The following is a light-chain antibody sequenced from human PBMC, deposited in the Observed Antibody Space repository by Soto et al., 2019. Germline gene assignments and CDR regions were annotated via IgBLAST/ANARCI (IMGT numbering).Light chain of an antibody. V-gene: IGKV1-33*01. Sequence: IQMTQSPSSLSASVGNRVTITCQASQDIATYLNWYQQKPGKAPKLLIYDASNLETGVPSRFSGSGSGTDFTFTISSLQPEDIATYYCQQYDNLPITFGQGTRLEIK. CDR2: DAS. CDR3: QQYDNLPIT. J-gene: IGKJ5*01. CDR1: QDIATY.